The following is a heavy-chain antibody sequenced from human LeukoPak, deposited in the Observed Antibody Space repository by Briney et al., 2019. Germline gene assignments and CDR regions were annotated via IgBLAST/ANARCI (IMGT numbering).Heavy chain of an antibody. CDR2: IRNDGNKK. J-gene: IGHJ4*02. D-gene: IGHD4-23*01. Sequence: PGGSLRLSCVASGFSFSTSGMHWVRQSPGKGLDWVAFIRNDGNKKNYAESVKGRFTISRDNSQNTLYLQMNSLRDEDTAVYYCARAIGSTVGYFDYWGQGTLVTVSS. CDR1: GFSFSTSG. CDR3: ARAIGSTVGYFDY. V-gene: IGHV3-30*02.